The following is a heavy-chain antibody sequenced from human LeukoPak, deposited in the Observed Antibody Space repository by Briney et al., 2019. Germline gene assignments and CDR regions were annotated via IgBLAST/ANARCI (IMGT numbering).Heavy chain of an antibody. J-gene: IGHJ4*02. CDR1: GGSVSSGSYY. V-gene: IGHV4-61*01. Sequence: PSETLSLTCTVSGGSVSSGSYYWSWIRQPPGKGLEWIGYIYFSASTNYNPSLKSRVTISVDTSNNQFSLKLSSVTAADTAEYYCASSCSGGSCSTPTRLDYWGQGTLVTASS. D-gene: IGHD2-15*01. CDR3: ASSCSGGSCSTPTRLDY. CDR2: IYFSAST.